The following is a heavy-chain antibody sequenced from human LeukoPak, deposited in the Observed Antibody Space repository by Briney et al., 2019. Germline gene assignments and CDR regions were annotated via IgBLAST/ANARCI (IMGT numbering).Heavy chain of an antibody. D-gene: IGHD3-10*01. J-gene: IGHJ4*02. V-gene: IGHV1-18*01. Sequence: ASVKVSCKTSGYTFTDCDSTWVRQAPGQGLEWMGRVRPYNGNTYYSQRFQGRVTITKDTSTGTAYMDLRNLRDDDTAMYYCARNGRVRRVVKDLFEYWGQGTLVAVSS. CDR1: GYTFTDCD. CDR2: VRPYNGNT. CDR3: ARNGRVRRVVKDLFEY.